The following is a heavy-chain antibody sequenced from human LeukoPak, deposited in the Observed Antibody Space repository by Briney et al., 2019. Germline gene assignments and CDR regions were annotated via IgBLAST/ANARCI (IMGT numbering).Heavy chain of an antibody. J-gene: IGHJ5*02. CDR1: GFDLTTYA. D-gene: IGHD6-13*01. Sequence: GGSLRLSCAASGFDLTTYAMTWVRQAPAKGLEWVSSIRIGGGGTYYADSVRGRFTISRDNSENTLHLQMDNLRVEDTARYFCARCMVLSQGWCNWFDPWGQGTLVTVSS. CDR3: ARCMVLSQGWCNWFDP. V-gene: IGHV3-23*01. CDR2: IRIGGGGT.